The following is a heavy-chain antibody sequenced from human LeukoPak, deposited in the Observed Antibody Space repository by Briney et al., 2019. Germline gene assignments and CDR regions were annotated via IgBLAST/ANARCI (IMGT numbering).Heavy chain of an antibody. CDR2: IYPSDSDT. V-gene: IGHV5-51*01. Sequence: GESLQISCQGSGSSFTSYWIGWVRQMPGKGLEWMGIIYPSDSDTRYSPSFQGQVTISADKPISTAYLQWSSLKASDTAMYYCARHSGMTAAAKDYWGQGTLVTVSS. CDR3: ARHSGMTAAAKDY. D-gene: IGHD6-13*01. J-gene: IGHJ4*02. CDR1: GSSFTSYW.